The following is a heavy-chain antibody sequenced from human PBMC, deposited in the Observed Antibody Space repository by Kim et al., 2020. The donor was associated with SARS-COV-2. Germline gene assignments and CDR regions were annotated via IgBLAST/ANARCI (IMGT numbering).Heavy chain of an antibody. D-gene: IGHD2-2*03. CDR1: GGTFSSYA. V-gene: IGHV1-69*04. CDR2: IIPILGIA. J-gene: IGHJ6*02. CDR3: ARVSGYCSSTSCYGGYYYYGMDV. Sequence: SVKVSCKASGGTFSSYAISWVRQAPGQGLEWMGRIIPILGIANYAQKFQGRVTITADKSTSTAYMELSSLSSEDTAVYYCARVSGYCSSTSCYGGYYYYGMDVWGQGTTVTVSS.